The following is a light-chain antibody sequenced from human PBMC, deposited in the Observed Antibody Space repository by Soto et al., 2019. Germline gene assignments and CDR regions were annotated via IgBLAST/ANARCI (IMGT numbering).Light chain of an antibody. J-gene: IGKJ2*01. CDR3: QQSYSPPWYT. CDR1: QSVTYH. CDR2: GAS. Sequence: DIQMTQFPSSLSASVGDRVTITCRASQSVTYHLNWYQHKPGKAPKVLIYGASSPESGVPSRFSASGSGTEFTLTITALHPDDFATYYCQQSYSPPWYTFGQGTKLDIK. V-gene: IGKV1-39*01.